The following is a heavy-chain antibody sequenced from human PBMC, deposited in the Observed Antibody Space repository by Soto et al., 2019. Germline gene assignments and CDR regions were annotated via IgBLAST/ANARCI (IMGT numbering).Heavy chain of an antibody. CDR3: ARGLNVDYFDY. Sequence: QVQLVQSGAEVKKPGASVKVSCKASGYTFTSYGMHWVRQAPGQRLEWMGWINAGNGNTKHSQKFQGRVTITRDTSASTAYMELSSLRSEATAVYYCARGLNVDYFDYGGKGTLVTVSS. V-gene: IGHV1-3*01. CDR2: INAGNGNT. CDR1: GYTFTSYG. J-gene: IGHJ4*02. D-gene: IGHD3-16*01.